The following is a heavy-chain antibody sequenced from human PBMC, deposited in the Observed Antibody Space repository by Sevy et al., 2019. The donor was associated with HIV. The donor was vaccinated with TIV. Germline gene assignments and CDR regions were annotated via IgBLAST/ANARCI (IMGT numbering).Heavy chain of an antibody. Sequence: GGSLRLCCAASGFTFSSYAMSWVRQAPGKGLEWVSAMSGSGGSTYYADSVKSRFTISRDNSKNTLYLQMNSLRAEDTAVYYCATGSSSSFDYWGQGTLVTVSS. CDR1: GFTFSSYA. CDR3: ATGSSSSFDY. V-gene: IGHV3-23*01. J-gene: IGHJ4*02. D-gene: IGHD6-13*01. CDR2: MSGSGGST.